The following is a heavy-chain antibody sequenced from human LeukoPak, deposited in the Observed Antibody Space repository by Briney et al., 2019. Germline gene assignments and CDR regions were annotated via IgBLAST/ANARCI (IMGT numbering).Heavy chain of an antibody. D-gene: IGHD6-19*01. CDR3: ARDRAVADY. V-gene: IGHV3-30*02. Sequence: GGSLRLSCAASGFTFSSYGMHWVRQAPGTGLEWVAFIRYDGSNKHYADSVKGRFTISRDNSKNTLYLQMNSLRAEDTAVYYCARDRAVADYWGQGTLVSVPS. CDR2: IRYDGSNK. J-gene: IGHJ4*02. CDR1: GFTFSSYG.